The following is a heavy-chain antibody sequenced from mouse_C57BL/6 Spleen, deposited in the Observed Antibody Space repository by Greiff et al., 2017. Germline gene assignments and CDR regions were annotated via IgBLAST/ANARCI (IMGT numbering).Heavy chain of an antibody. CDR2: IDPSDSET. CDR3: ARGAAQARGGSAY. Sequence: QVQLKQPGAELARPGSSVKLSCKASGYTFTSYWMHWVKQRPIQGLEWIGNIDPSDSETHYNQKFKDKATLTVDKSSSTAYMQLSGLTSEDSAVYYCARGAAQARGGSAYWGQGTLVTVSA. V-gene: IGHV1-52*01. D-gene: IGHD3-2*02. J-gene: IGHJ3*01. CDR1: GYTFTSYW.